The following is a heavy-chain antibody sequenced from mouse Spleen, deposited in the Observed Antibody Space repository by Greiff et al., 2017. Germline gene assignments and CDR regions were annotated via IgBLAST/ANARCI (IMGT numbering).Heavy chain of an antibody. Sequence: EVQLQQSGGGLVKPGGSLKLSCAASGFTFSSYTMSWVRQTPAKRLEWVATISSGGGNTYYPDSVKGRFTISRDNARNTLYLQMSSLRSEDTAMYYCARTGTRGYFDYWGQGTTLTVSS. D-gene: IGHD4-1*01. V-gene: IGHV5-9*04. J-gene: IGHJ2*01. CDR1: GFTFSSYT. CDR2: ISSGGGNT. CDR3: ARTGTRGYFDY.